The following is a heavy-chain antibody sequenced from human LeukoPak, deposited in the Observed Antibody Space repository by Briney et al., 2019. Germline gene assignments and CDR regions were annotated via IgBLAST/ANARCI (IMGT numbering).Heavy chain of an antibody. CDR1: GFTFSTYW. J-gene: IGHJ4*02. CDR3: ARDDYGDYFFPY. CDR2: INSDESNT. D-gene: IGHD4-17*01. V-gene: IGHV3-74*01. Sequence: PGGSLRLSCAASGFTFSTYWMHWVRQAPGKGLVWVSRINSDESNTNYADSVKGRFTISRDNAKNTLYLQMNSLRAEDTAVYYCARDDYGDYFFPYWGQGTLVTVSP.